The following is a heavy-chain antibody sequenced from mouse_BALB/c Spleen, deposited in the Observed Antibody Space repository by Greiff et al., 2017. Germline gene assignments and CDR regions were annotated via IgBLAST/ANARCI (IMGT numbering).Heavy chain of an antibody. CDR1: GDSITSGY. D-gene: IGHD2-3*01. J-gene: IGHJ2*01. CDR3: ARFDGYSLYYFDY. CDR2: ISYSGST. Sequence: EVKLQESGPSLVKPSQTLSLTCSVTGDSITSGYWNWIRKFPGNKLEYMGYISYSGSTYYNPSLKSRISITRDTSKNQYYLQLNSVTTEDTATYYCARFDGYSLYYFDYWGQGTTLTVSS. V-gene: IGHV3-8*02.